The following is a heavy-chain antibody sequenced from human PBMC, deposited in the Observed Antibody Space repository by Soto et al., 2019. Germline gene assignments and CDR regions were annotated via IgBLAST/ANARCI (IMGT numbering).Heavy chain of an antibody. Sequence: SETLSLTCAVYGGSFSGYYWSWIRQPPGKGLEWIGEINHSGSTNYNPSLKSRVTISVDTSKNQFSLKLSSVTAADTAVYYCARPPYPYGGFYYFDYWGQGTLVNVS. CDR2: INHSGST. J-gene: IGHJ4*02. CDR1: GGSFSGYY. V-gene: IGHV4-34*01. D-gene: IGHD4-17*01. CDR3: ARPPYPYGGFYYFDY.